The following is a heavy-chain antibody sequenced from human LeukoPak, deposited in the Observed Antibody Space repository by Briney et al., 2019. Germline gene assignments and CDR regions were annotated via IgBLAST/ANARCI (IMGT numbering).Heavy chain of an antibody. D-gene: IGHD6-19*01. CDR1: GGSFSGYY. J-gene: IGHJ5*02. CDR3: ARHLFSSGWYFWFDP. V-gene: IGHV4-34*01. Sequence: SETLSLTCAVYGGSFSGYYWSWIRQPPGKGLEWIGEINHSGSTNYNPSLKSRVTISVDTSKNQFSLKLSSVTAADTAVYYCARHLFSSGWYFWFDPWGQGTLVTVSS. CDR2: INHSGST.